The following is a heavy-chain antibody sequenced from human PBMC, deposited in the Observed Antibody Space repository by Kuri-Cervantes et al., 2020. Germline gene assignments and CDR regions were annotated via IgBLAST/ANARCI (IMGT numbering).Heavy chain of an antibody. CDR1: GFTFSSYG. J-gene: IGHJ3*02. CDR3: ARDGAGNGAFDI. D-gene: IGHD6-19*01. V-gene: IGHV3-30*03. Sequence: GESLKISCAASGFTFSSYGMHWVRQAPGKGLEWVAVISYDGSNKYYADSVKGRFTISRDNSKNTLYLQMNSLRAEDTAVYYCARDGAGNGAFDIWGQGTMVTVSS. CDR2: ISYDGSNK.